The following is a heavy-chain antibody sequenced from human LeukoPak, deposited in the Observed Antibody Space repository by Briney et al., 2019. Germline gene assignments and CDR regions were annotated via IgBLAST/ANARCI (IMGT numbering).Heavy chain of an antibody. Sequence: KPSETLSLTCTVSGGSISSTNYYWGWIRQPPGKGLEWIGSIYYSGSTYYNPSLKSRVAVSLDTSKKQFSLKVNSVGAADTAVYYCARDRGAYFDLWGRGSLVTVSS. J-gene: IGHJ2*01. CDR3: ARDRGAYFDL. CDR1: GGSISSTNYY. CDR2: IYYSGST. D-gene: IGHD3-10*01. V-gene: IGHV4-39*07.